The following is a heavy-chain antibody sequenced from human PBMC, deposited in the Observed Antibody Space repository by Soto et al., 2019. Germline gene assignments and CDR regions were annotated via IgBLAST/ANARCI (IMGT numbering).Heavy chain of an antibody. CDR2: TYYSGIT. D-gene: IGHD6-6*01. V-gene: IGHV4-31*03. CDR3: ARGSSIAGLYYGMDV. J-gene: IGHJ6*02. CDR1: GGSISSGGYY. Sequence: QVQLQESGPGLVKPSQTLSLTCTVSGGSISSGGYYWTWIRQHPGKGLEWIGYTYYSGITYYNPSLKSRVNISLDTSKNQFSLKLSSVTAADTAVYYCARGSSIAGLYYGMDVWGQGTTVTVSS.